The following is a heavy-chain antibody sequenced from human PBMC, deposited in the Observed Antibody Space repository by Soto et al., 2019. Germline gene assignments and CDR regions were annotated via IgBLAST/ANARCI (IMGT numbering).Heavy chain of an antibody. Sequence: EVPLLESGGGLVQPGGSLRLSCVASSGFTFTYYSMSWVRQAPGKGLEWVAHIRGRGDRTYYADSVKGRFTISRDNFKSTLYLQINSLRADDTAVYYCADPVPAATHYDYYDMDVWGQGTTVTVSS. J-gene: IGHJ6*02. CDR3: ADPVPAATHYDYYDMDV. CDR1: GFTFTYYS. CDR2: IRGRGDRT. V-gene: IGHV3-23*01. D-gene: IGHD2-2*01.